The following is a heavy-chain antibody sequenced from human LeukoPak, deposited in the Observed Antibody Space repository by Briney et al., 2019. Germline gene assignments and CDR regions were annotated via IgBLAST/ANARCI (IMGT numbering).Heavy chain of an antibody. CDR2: IIHSGST. V-gene: IGHV4-34*12. CDR1: GGSFSGYY. J-gene: IGHJ6*02. CDR3: ARSRPSYYYGMDV. Sequence: SETLSLTCAVYGGSFSGYYWSWIRQPPGKGLEWIGEIIHSGSTNYNPSLKSRVTISVDTSKNQFSLKLSSVAAADTAVYYCARSRPSYYYGMDVWGQGTTVTVSS.